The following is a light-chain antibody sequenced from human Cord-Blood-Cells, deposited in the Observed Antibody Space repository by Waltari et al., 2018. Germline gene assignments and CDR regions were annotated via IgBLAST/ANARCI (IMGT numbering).Light chain of an antibody. J-gene: IGKJ4*01. CDR3: QQYNNWPPVT. V-gene: IGKV3-15*01. Sequence: EIVMTQSPATLSVSPGERATLSCRASQSVSSNLAWYQQKPGQAPRLLIYGASTRATGIPARFSGSGSGTEFTLTSSSLQSEDFALYYCQQYNNWPPVTFGGGTKVEIK. CDR2: GAS. CDR1: QSVSSN.